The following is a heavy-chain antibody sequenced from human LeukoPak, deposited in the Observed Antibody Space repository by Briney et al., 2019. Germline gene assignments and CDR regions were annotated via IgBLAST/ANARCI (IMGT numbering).Heavy chain of an antibody. D-gene: IGHD6-19*01. CDR1: GYTFTSYA. Sequence: ASVKVSCKASGYTFTSYAMHWVRQAPGQRLEWMGWINAGNGNTKYSQKFQGRVTITRDTSASTAYMELSSLRSEDTAVYYCARAGEIAVACTPFDYWGQGTLVTVSS. J-gene: IGHJ4*02. V-gene: IGHV1-3*01. CDR3: ARAGEIAVACTPFDY. CDR2: INAGNGNT.